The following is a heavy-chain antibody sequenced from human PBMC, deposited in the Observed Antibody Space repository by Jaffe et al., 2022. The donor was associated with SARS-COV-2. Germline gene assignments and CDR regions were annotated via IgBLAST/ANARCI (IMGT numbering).Heavy chain of an antibody. D-gene: IGHD3-9*01. CDR1: GGTFSSYA. J-gene: IGHJ4*02. Sequence: QVQLVQSGAEVKKPGSSVKVSCKASGGTFSSYAISWVRQAPGQGLEWMGGIIPIFGTANYAQKFQGRVTITADESTSTAYMELSSLRSEDTAVYYCARVRYFDWLHALDYWGQGTLVTVSS. CDR3: ARVRYFDWLHALDY. CDR2: IIPIFGTA. V-gene: IGHV1-69*01.